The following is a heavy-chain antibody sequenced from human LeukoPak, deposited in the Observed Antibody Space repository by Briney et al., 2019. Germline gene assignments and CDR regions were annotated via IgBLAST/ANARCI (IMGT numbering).Heavy chain of an antibody. J-gene: IGHJ5*02. D-gene: IGHD2-15*01. CDR2: IYYSGST. Sequence: PSETLSLTCTVSGGSISSSSYYWGWIRQPPGKGLEWIGSIYYSGSTYYNPSLKSQVIISVDTSKSQFSLKLTSVTAADTAVYYCARLEESCFVGSCYLSWFDPWGQGTLVTVSS. CDR1: GGSISSSSYY. CDR3: ARLEESCFVGSCYLSWFDP. V-gene: IGHV4-39*07.